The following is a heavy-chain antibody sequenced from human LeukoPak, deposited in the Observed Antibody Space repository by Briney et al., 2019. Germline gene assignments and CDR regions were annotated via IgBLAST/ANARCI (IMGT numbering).Heavy chain of an antibody. V-gene: IGHV1-24*01. CDR3: ATGLVPRPYTHYFDY. D-gene: IGHD2-2*02. Sequence: ASVKVSCKVSGYTLTELSMHWVQQAPGKGLEWMGGFDPEDGETIYAQKFQGRVTMTEDTSTDTAYMELSSLRSEDTAVYYCATGLVPRPYTHYFDYWGQGTLVTVSS. J-gene: IGHJ4*02. CDR1: GYTLTELS. CDR2: FDPEDGET.